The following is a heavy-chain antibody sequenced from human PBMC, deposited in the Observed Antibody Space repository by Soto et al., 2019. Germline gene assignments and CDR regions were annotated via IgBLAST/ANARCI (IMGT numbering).Heavy chain of an antibody. CDR2: IGTAGDT. CDR3: ARAIGPTLFDY. V-gene: IGHV3-13*04. J-gene: IGHJ4*02. CDR1: GFTFSSYD. Sequence: GGSLRLSCSASGFTFSSYDMHWVRQGPGKGLEWVSAIGTAGDTNYACSVKGRFTISRENAKNSLYLQMNSLRAGDTAIYFCARAIGPTLFDYWGQGTLVTVSS. D-gene: IGHD3-22*01.